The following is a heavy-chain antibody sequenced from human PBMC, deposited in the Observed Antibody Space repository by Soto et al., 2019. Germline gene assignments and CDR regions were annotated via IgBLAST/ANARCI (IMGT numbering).Heavy chain of an antibody. CDR3: AKVMVKSWFDH. Sequence: XGSLRLSCAASGFTFSSYAMSWVRQAPGKGLDWVSLIIGSGGSRYYADSVKGRFTISRDNSKNTLYLQMNSLRADDTAVYSCAKVMVKSWFDHWGQGTLVTVSS. V-gene: IGHV3-23*01. J-gene: IGHJ5*02. CDR1: GFTFSSYA. D-gene: IGHD5-18*01. CDR2: IIGSGGSR.